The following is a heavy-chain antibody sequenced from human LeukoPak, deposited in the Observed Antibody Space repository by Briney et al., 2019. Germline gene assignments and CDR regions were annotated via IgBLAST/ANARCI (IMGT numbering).Heavy chain of an antibody. D-gene: IGHD6-6*01. Sequence: GGSLRLSCAASGFTFNTYWMSWVRQAPGKGLEWVANIKPDGSEKHYVDSVKGRFTISRDNSKNTLYLQMNSLRAEDTAVYYCAKGGRYSSSCFDYWGQGTLVTASS. CDR1: GFTFNTYW. V-gene: IGHV3-7*01. J-gene: IGHJ4*02. CDR3: AKGGRYSSSCFDY. CDR2: IKPDGSEK.